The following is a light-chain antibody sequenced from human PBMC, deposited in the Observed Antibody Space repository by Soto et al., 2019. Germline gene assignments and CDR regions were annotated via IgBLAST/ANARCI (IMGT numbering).Light chain of an antibody. CDR1: QSVYSSY. CDR2: GAS. Sequence: EIVLTQSPGTLSLSPGERATLSCRASQSVYSSYLAWYQQKPGQAPRLLIYGASSRATGIPDRFSGSGSGTDFTLTSSRLEPEAFAVYFCQQYGSSPLTFGGGTKVEIK. J-gene: IGKJ4*01. V-gene: IGKV3-20*01. CDR3: QQYGSSPLT.